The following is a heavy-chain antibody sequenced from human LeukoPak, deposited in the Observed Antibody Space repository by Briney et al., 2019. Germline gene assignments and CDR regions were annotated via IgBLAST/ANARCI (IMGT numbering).Heavy chain of an antibody. CDR3: TTGGSIVVVVVAADYYYMDV. CDR1: GFTFSSYA. D-gene: IGHD2-15*01. CDR2: IKSKTDGGTT. V-gene: IGHV3-15*01. J-gene: IGHJ6*03. Sequence: GGSLRLSCAASGFTFSSYAMSWVRQAPGKGLEWVGRIKSKTDGGTTHYAAPVKGRFTISRDDSKNTLYLQMNSLKTEDTAVYYCTTGGSIVVVVVAADYYYMDVWGKGTTVTVSS.